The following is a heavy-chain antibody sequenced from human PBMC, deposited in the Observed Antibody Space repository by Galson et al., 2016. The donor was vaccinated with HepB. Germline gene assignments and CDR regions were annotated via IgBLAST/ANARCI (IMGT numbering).Heavy chain of an antibody. CDR1: GDSVSSNSAA. Sequence: CAISGDSVSSNSAAWNWIRQSPSRGLEWLGRTYYRSKWYNDYALSVKSRITINPETSKNQFSLQLKSVTTEDTAVYYCARALKGVFDWSPPGLHFDIWGRGTMVTVSS. CDR2: TYYRSKWYN. J-gene: IGHJ3*02. V-gene: IGHV6-1*01. CDR3: ARALKGVFDWSPPGLHFDI. D-gene: IGHD3-9*01.